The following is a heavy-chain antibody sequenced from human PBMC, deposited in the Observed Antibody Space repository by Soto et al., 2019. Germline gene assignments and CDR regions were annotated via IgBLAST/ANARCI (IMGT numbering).Heavy chain of an antibody. Sequence: GGSLRLSCAASGLTVSSNYMSWVRQAPGKELEWISIIYSAGNTYYADSVKGRFTISRDNSKNTLYLQMNSLGAEDTAVYYCARDFVVGGPTINYYYGMDVWGQGTTVTVSS. J-gene: IGHJ6*02. CDR2: IYSAGNT. D-gene: IGHD1-26*01. CDR3: ARDFVVGGPTINYYYGMDV. V-gene: IGHV3-66*01. CDR1: GLTVSSNY.